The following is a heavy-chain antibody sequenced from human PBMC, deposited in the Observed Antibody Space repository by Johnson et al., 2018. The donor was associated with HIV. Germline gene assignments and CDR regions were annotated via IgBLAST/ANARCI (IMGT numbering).Heavy chain of an antibody. V-gene: IGHV3-30*04. CDR3: AREERTGVWDAFDT. Sequence: QVQLVESGGGVVQPGRSLRLSCAASGFSISGYAMHWVRQAPGKGLEWVAVIFYDGSDKFHADSVKGRFTISRDTSKNTLYLQMNSLRAEDTAVYYCAREERTGVWDAFDTWGQGTMVSVSS. J-gene: IGHJ3*02. D-gene: IGHD1-26*01. CDR1: GFSISGYA. CDR2: IFYDGSDK.